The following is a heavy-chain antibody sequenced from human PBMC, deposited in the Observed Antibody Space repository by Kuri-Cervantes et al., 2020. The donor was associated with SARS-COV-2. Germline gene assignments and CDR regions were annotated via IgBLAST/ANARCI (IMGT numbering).Heavy chain of an antibody. J-gene: IGHJ6*02. Sequence: GESLKISCAASGFTFSSYAMHWVRQAPGKGLEYVSAISSNGGSTYYANSVKGRFTISRDNSKNTLYLQMGSLRAEDMAVYYCARVGCSSTSCCTGDYYYGMDVWGQGTTVTVSS. CDR2: ISSNGGST. CDR3: ARVGCSSTSCCTGDYYYGMDV. V-gene: IGHV3-64*01. D-gene: IGHD2-2*02. CDR1: GFTFSSYA.